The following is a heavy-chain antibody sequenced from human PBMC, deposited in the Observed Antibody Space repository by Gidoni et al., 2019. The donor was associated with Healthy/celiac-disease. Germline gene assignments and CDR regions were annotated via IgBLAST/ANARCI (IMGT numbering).Heavy chain of an antibody. CDR1: GYTFTSYG. J-gene: IGHJ6*02. Sequence: QVQLVQSGAEVKKPGASVRVSCKASGYTFTSYGISWVRQAPGQGLEWIGWISAYNGDTNYAQKLQGRVTMTTDTSTSTAYMELRGLRSDDTAVYYCARVHEWLVPPGFYYYGMDVWGQGTTVTVSS. CDR2: ISAYNGDT. V-gene: IGHV1-18*01. D-gene: IGHD6-19*01. CDR3: ARVHEWLVPPGFYYYGMDV.